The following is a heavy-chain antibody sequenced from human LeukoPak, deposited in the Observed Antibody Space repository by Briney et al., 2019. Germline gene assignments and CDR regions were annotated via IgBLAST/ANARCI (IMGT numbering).Heavy chain of an antibody. D-gene: IGHD5-18*01. CDR1: GYTFTSYD. V-gene: IGHV1-8*03. Sequence: GASVKVSCKASGYTFTSYDINWVRQATGQGLEWMGWMNPNSGNTGYAQKFQGRVTITRNTSISTAYMELSSLRSEDTAVYYCARTSYGPRRDYYYYYMDVWGKGTTVTVSS. J-gene: IGHJ6*03. CDR2: MNPNSGNT. CDR3: ARTSYGPRRDYYYYYMDV.